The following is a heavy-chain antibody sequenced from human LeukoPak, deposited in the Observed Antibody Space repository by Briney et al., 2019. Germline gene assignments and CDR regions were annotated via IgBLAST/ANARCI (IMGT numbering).Heavy chain of an antibody. J-gene: IGHJ4*02. CDR2: IYYSGST. V-gene: IGHV4-59*01. D-gene: IGHD1-26*01. CDR1: GDSISSYY. Sequence: SETLSLTCTVSGDSISSYYWSWIRQPPGKGLEWIGYIYYSGSTNYNPSLKSRVTISVDTSKNQFSLKLSSVTAADTAVYYCARDLRGSYVFDYWGQGTLVTVSS. CDR3: ARDLRGSYVFDY.